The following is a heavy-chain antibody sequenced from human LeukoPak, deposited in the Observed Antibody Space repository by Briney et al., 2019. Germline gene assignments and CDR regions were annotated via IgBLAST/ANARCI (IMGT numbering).Heavy chain of an antibody. J-gene: IGHJ6*03. CDR3: ARVGDSSPLSYYYYYYMDV. Sequence: PSQTLSLTCTVSGGSISSGGYYWSWIRQPPGKGLEWIGYIYHSGSTYYNPSLKSRVTISVDRSKNQFSLKLSSVTAADTAVYYCARVGDSSPLSYYYYYYMDVWGKGTTVTVSS. CDR1: GGSISSGGYY. CDR2: IYHSGST. D-gene: IGHD6-6*01. V-gene: IGHV4-30-2*01.